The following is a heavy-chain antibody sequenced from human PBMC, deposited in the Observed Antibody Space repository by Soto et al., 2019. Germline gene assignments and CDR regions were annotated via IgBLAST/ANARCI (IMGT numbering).Heavy chain of an antibody. CDR1: GGSISSYY. Sequence: SETLSLTCTVSGGSISSYYWSWIRQPPGKGLEWIGYIYYSGSTNYNPSLKSRVTISVDTSKNQFSLKLSSVTAADTAVYYCARSKQRGYSGYDAYAFDIWGQGTMVTVSS. CDR3: ARSKQRGYSGYDAYAFDI. V-gene: IGHV4-59*01. J-gene: IGHJ3*02. D-gene: IGHD5-12*01. CDR2: IYYSGST.